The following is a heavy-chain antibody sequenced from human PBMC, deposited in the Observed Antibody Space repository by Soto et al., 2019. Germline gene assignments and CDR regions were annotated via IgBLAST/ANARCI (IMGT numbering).Heavy chain of an antibody. CDR2: IYYRGST. J-gene: IGHJ2*01. V-gene: IGHV4-59*01. Sequence: QVQLQESGPGLVKPSETLSLTCTVSDGSISTYYWSWIRQPPGKGLEWIGYIYYRGSTNHNPSLKSRVPISVDTSKNQFSLKLSSVTAADTALYFCARTYYYGSGRWFFDLWGRGTLVTVSS. CDR3: ARTYYYGSGRWFFDL. CDR1: DGSISTYY. D-gene: IGHD3-10*01.